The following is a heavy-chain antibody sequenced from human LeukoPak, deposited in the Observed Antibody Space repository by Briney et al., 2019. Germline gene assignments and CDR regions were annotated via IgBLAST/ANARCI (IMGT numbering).Heavy chain of an antibody. D-gene: IGHD3-9*01. CDR2: ISANGGST. CDR1: GFTFSTYT. Sequence: GGSLRLPCAASGFTFSTYTIHWVRQAPGQGLEYVSAISANGGSTYYADSVKGRFTISRDNSKNTLYLQMGSLRPEDMAVYYCARAMIGSRYFDWLSHPYDYWGQGTLVTVSS. CDR3: ARAMIGSRYFDWLSHPYDY. J-gene: IGHJ4*02. V-gene: IGHV3-64*02.